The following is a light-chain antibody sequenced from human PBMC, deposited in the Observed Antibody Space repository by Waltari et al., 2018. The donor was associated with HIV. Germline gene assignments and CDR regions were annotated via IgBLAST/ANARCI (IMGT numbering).Light chain of an antibody. CDR2: DAS. J-gene: IGKJ2*03. CDR3: HQHSS. Sequence: EIVLTQSPATLSLSPGDRATLSCRASQSVSTYLAWYQQKPGQAPRLLIYDASNRATGIPARLRGSGSGTDFTLTISSLEPEDFAVYYCHQHSSFGHGTKLEIK. V-gene: IGKV3-11*01. CDR1: QSVSTY.